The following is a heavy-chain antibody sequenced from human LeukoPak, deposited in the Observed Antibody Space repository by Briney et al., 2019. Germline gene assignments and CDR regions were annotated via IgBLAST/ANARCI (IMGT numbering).Heavy chain of an antibody. D-gene: IGHD3-22*01. CDR1: GFTFSSSS. CDR2: ISYDGSNK. J-gene: IGHJ6*02. V-gene: IGHV3-30*18. CDR3: AKAPSYYYDSSGYYCYYDMYV. Sequence: GGSLRLSSAHAGFTFSSSSLHSGSQAPGKGLEWVAVISYDGSNKYYADSVKGRFTISRDNSKNTLYLQMNSLRAEDTAVYYCAKAPSYYYDSSGYYCYYDMYVWGQGTTVTVSS.